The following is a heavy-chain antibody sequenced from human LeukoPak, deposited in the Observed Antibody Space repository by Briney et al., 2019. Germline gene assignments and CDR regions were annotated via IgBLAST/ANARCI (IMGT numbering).Heavy chain of an antibody. CDR3: ARDFLVGYSYRYFDS. V-gene: IGHV4-61*02. Sequence: SGTLSLTCTVSGGSISSGSYYWSWIRQPAGKGLEWIGRISTTGSTNYNPSLKSRVSISVDTSKNHFSLKLTSVTAADTAVYYCARDFLVGYSYRYFDSWGQGTLVTVSS. CDR1: GGSISSGSYY. J-gene: IGHJ4*02. CDR2: ISTTGST. D-gene: IGHD5-18*01.